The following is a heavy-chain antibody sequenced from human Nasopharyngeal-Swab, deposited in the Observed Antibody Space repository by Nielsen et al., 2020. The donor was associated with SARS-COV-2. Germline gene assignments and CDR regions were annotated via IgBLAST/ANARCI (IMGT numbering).Heavy chain of an antibody. Sequence: GGSLRLSCAASGFTFRSYGMHWVRQAPGKGLEWVAVISYDGSNKYYADSVKGRFTISRDNSKNTLYLQMNSLRAEDTAVYYCARARAGSWADAFDIWGQGTMVTVSS. CDR1: GFTFRSYG. D-gene: IGHD1-26*01. CDR3: ARARAGSWADAFDI. CDR2: ISYDGSNK. V-gene: IGHV3-30*03. J-gene: IGHJ3*02.